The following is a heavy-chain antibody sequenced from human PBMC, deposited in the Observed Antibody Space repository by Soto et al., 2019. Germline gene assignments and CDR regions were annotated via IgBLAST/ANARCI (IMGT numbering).Heavy chain of an antibody. D-gene: IGHD2-2*01. CDR1: GFTFSNYG. J-gene: IGHJ4*02. CDR2: VSPYNRNT. Sequence: QVQLVQSGAEVKKPGASVKVSCRASGFTFSNYGITWVRQAPGQGLEWMGWVSPYNRNTDMAQKFEDRVTLTTDTATQTAYLELRGLRSDDTAVYFCARERQYEPLLYWGQGTLVTVSS. V-gene: IGHV1-18*04. CDR3: ARERQYEPLLY.